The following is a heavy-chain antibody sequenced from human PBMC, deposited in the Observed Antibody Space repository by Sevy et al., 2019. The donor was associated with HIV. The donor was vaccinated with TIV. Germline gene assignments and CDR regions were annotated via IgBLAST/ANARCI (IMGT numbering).Heavy chain of an antibody. Sequence: GESLKISCAASGFTFSSYSMNWVRQAPGKGLEWVSSISSSSSYIYYADSVKGRFTISRDNAMNSLYLQMNSLRAEDTAVYYCATLGGSSSWYGDTYYFDYWGQGTLVTVSS. J-gene: IGHJ4*02. CDR3: ATLGGSSSWYGDTYYFDY. V-gene: IGHV3-21*01. CDR2: ISSSSSYI. CDR1: GFTFSSYS. D-gene: IGHD6-13*01.